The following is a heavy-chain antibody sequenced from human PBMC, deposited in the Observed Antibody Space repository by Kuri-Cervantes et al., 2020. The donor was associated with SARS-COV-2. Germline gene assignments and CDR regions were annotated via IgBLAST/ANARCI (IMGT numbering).Heavy chain of an antibody. CDR2: ISAYNGNT. D-gene: IGHD6-13*01. Sequence: ASVKVSCKASGYTFTSYGISWVRQAPGQGLEWMGWISAYNGNTNYAQKLQGRVTMTTDTSTSTAYMELRSLRSDDTAVYYCASGIDVIAAAGTITGSFDYWGQGTLVTVSS. CDR3: ASGIDVIAAAGTITGSFDY. J-gene: IGHJ4*02. V-gene: IGHV1-18*04. CDR1: GYTFTSYG.